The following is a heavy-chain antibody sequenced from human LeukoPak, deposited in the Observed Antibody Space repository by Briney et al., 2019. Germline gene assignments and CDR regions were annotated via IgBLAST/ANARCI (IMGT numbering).Heavy chain of an antibody. CDR2: FHYSGST. V-gene: IGHV4-39*07. CDR1: GGSISSSSYY. CDR3: ARLYRKTYKWNDQPDY. J-gene: IGHJ4*02. Sequence: PSETLSPTCSVSGGSISSSSYYWGWIRQPPGKGLEWIGTFHYSGSTYYNPSLKSRVTISVNMSKNQFSLKLISVTAADTAVYYCARLYRKTYKWNDQPDYWGQGTLVTVSS. D-gene: IGHD1-20*01.